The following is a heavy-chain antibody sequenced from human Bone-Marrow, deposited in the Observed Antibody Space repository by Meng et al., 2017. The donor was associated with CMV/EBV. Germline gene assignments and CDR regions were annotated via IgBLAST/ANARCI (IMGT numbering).Heavy chain of an antibody. V-gene: IGHV3-30*02. D-gene: IGHD5-18*01. Sequence: GESLKISCAASGFTFSTFGMHWVRQTPGKGLEWVAFTQYDGSNKYYADSVKGRFTISRDNAKNSLYLQMNSLRVEDTAVYYCARALWILDYWGQGTLVTVSS. CDR3: ARALWILDY. CDR2: TQYDGSNK. J-gene: IGHJ4*02. CDR1: GFTFSTFG.